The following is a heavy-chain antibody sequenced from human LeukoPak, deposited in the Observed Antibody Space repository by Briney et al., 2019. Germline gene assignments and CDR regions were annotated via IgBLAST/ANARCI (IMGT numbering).Heavy chain of an antibody. V-gene: IGHV1-46*01. J-gene: IGHJ4*02. D-gene: IGHD1-1*01. Sequence: ASVKVSCKASGYTFTGYYMHWARQAPGQGLEWMGIIDPSSTSTSYAQKFQGRVTMTRDTSTSTVYMELSSLRSEDTAVYYCARGNTTTGPFDYWGQGTLVTVSS. CDR2: IDPSSTST. CDR3: ARGNTTTGPFDY. CDR1: GYTFTGYY.